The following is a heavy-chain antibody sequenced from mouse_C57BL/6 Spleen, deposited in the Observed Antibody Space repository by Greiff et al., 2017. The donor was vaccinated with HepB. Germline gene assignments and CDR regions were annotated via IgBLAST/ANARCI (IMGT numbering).Heavy chain of an antibody. CDR3: ARDSSGLMDY. V-gene: IGHV5-17*01. J-gene: IGHJ4*01. Sequence: EVKVVESGGGLVKPGGSLKLSCAASGFTFSDYGMHWVSQAPEKGLEWVAYISSGSSTIYYADTVKGRFTISRDNAKNTLFLQMTSLRSEDTAMYYCARDSSGLMDYWGQGPSVTVSS. D-gene: IGHD3-2*02. CDR2: ISSGSSTI. CDR1: GFTFSDYG.